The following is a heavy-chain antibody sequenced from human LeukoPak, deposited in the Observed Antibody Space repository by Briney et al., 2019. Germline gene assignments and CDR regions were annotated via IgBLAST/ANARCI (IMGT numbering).Heavy chain of an antibody. CDR2: INHSGST. V-gene: IGHV4-34*01. J-gene: IGHJ6*03. D-gene: IGHD6-6*01. CDR1: GGSFSGYY. CDR3: ARGVGSSSPPYYYYYYMDV. Sequence: SETLSLTCAVYGGSFSGYYWSWIRQPPGKGLEWIGEINHSGSTNYNPSLKSRVTILVDTSKNQFSLKLSSVTAADTAVYYCARGVGSSSPPYYYYYYMDVWGKGTTVTVSS.